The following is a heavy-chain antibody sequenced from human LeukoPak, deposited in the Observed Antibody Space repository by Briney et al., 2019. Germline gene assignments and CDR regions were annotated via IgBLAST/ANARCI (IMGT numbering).Heavy chain of an antibody. J-gene: IGHJ4*02. V-gene: IGHV5-51*01. CDR3: ARYPGYDSSPLDY. CDR1: GYSFTSYW. Sequence: GESLKISCKGSGYSFTSYWIGQVRQMPGKGLEWMGIIYPGDSDTRYCPSFQGQVTISADKSISSAYLQWSSLKASDTAMYYCARYPGYDSSPLDYWGQGTLVTVSS. CDR2: IYPGDSDT. D-gene: IGHD3-9*01.